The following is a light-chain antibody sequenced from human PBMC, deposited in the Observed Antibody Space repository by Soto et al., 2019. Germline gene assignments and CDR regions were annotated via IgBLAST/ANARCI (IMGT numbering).Light chain of an antibody. CDR3: QQYNNWPIT. V-gene: IGKV3-15*01. CDR1: QSVDSL. J-gene: IGKJ5*01. Sequence: EVGLTQSPATLSVSPGETATLSCKTSQSVDSLLAWYQQKPGQTPRLLIYRASTRTTGIPARFSGSGSGTEFTLTINSLQSEDFAVYYCQQYNNWPITFGQRTRLAVK. CDR2: RAS.